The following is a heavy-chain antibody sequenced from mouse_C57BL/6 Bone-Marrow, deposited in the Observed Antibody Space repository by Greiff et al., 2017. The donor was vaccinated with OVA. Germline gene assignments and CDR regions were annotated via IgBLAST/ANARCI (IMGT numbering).Heavy chain of an antibody. CDR1: GYTFTSYW. Sequence: VQLQQPGAELVKPGASVKMSCKASGYTFTSYWITWVKQRPGQGLEWIGDIYPGSGSTNYNEKFKSKATLTVDTSSSTAYMQLSSLTSEDAAVYYCARPMRYYAMDYWGQGTSVTVSS. CDR2: IYPGSGST. V-gene: IGHV1-55*01. CDR3: ARPMRYYAMDY. J-gene: IGHJ4*01.